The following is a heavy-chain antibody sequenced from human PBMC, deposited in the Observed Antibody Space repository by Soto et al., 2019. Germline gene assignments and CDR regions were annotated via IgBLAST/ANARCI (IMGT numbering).Heavy chain of an antibody. D-gene: IGHD3-10*01. CDR2: IIPIFGTP. CDR1: GGIFSTYA. V-gene: IGHV1-69*01. J-gene: IGHJ4*02. CDR3: ARDRDNYGSGNYYNRLDF. Sequence: QVQLVQSGAEVKKPGSSVKVSCKASGGIFSTYAISWLRRAPGQGLEWMGGIIPIFGTPNYALRFQGSVTTTWDESTSTAYMALSTLTSEDTAVYYCARDRDNYGSGNYYNRLDFWGQGTLITVSS.